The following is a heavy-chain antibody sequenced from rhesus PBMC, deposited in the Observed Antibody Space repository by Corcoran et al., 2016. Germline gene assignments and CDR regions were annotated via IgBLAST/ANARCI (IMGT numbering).Heavy chain of an antibody. J-gene: IGHJ4*01. V-gene: IGHV4S14*01. D-gene: IGHD4-29*01. Sequence: QVQLQESGPGLVKPSETLSLTCAFSGYSISSGSYWGWIRQPPGKGLEWIGQISSGWSNYLNPSLKGRVTRSVDTSKNQFSLKLSAVTAADTAVYYCARRGTVAVNFDYWGQGVLVTVSS. CDR1: GYSISSGSY. CDR3: ARRGTVAVNFDY. CDR2: ISSGWSN.